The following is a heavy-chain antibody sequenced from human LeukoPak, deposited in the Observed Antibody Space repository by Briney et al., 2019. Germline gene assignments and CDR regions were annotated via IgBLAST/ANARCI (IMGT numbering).Heavy chain of an antibody. CDR3: ARAPFYGDFFFDY. J-gene: IGHJ4*02. D-gene: IGHD4-17*01. CDR1: GFTVSSSY. Sequence: PGGSLRLSCAASGFTVSSSYMGWVRQAPGKGLEWVSVIYSGGSTYYADSVKGRFTISRDNSKNTLYLQMNSLRAEDTAVYYCARAPFYGDFFFDYWGQGTLVTVSS. CDR2: IYSGGST. V-gene: IGHV3-53*01.